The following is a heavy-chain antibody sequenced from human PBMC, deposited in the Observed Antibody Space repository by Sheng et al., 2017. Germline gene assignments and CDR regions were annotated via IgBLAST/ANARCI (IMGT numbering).Heavy chain of an antibody. CDR3: AKDGRDYDFWSGDYYYYGMDV. Sequence: EVQLLESGGGLVQPGGSLRLSCAASGFTFSSYAMSWVRQAPGKGLEWVSAISGSGGSTYYADSVKGRFTISRDNSKNTLYLQMNSLRAEDTAVYYCAKDGRDYDFWSGDYYYYGMDVWGQGTTVTVSS. V-gene: IGHV3-23*01. D-gene: IGHD3-3*01. J-gene: IGHJ6*02. CDR2: ISGSGGST. CDR1: GFTFSSYA.